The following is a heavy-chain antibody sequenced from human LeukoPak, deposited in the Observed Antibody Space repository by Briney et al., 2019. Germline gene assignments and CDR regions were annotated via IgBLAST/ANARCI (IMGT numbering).Heavy chain of an antibody. CDR2: INQDGSEK. J-gene: IGHJ3*02. CDR3: ARKRGSYNSFDI. CDR1: GFTFRSYW. Sequence: PGGSLRLSCAASGFTFRSYWMSWVRQAPGKGLEWVANINQDGSEKYYVDSVKGRFTISRDNAKNSLYLQMNSLRAEDTAVYYCARKRGSYNSFDIWGQGTMVTVSS. V-gene: IGHV3-7*01. D-gene: IGHD3-16*01.